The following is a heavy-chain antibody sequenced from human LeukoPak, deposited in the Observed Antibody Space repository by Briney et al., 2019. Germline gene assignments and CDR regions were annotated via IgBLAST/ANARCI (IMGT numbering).Heavy chain of an antibody. V-gene: IGHV1-18*01. Sequence: GASVKVACKASGYTFTSYGISWVRQAPGQGLEWMGWISAYNGNTNYAQKLQGRVTMTTDTSTSTAYMELRSLRSDGTAVYYCARARYCSGGSCYSGRWFDPWGQGTLVTVSS. CDR3: ARARYCSGGSCYSGRWFDP. CDR1: GYTFTSYG. J-gene: IGHJ5*02. CDR2: ISAYNGNT. D-gene: IGHD2-15*01.